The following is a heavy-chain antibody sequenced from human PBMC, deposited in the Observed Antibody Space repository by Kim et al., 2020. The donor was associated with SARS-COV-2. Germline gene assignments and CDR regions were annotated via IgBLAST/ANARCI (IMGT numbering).Heavy chain of an antibody. CDR3: ARGRWYTIYYYYGMDV. J-gene: IGHJ6*02. D-gene: IGHD2-15*01. V-gene: IGHV4-34*01. Sequence: LKSRVTISVDTSKSQCSLKLSSVTAADTAVYYCARGRWYTIYYYYGMDVWGQGTTVTVSS.